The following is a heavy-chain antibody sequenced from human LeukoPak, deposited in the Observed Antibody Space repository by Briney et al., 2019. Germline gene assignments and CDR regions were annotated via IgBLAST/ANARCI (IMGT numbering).Heavy chain of an antibody. CDR2: LLFRGTA. J-gene: IGHJ2*01. Sequence: SETLSLTCNVSGASISDYYWSWVRQSPEKGLEWIASLLFRGTAHYNPSLRSRVTISDDTSNNQFFLRLTSVTTTDTAVYYCARTGRRGYFDFWGRGTLVTVSS. D-gene: IGHD1-14*01. CDR1: GASISDYY. CDR3: ARTGRRGYFDF. V-gene: IGHV4-4*09.